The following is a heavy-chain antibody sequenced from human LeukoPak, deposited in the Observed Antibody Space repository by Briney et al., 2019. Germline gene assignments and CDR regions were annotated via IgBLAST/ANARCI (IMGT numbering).Heavy chain of an antibody. D-gene: IGHD3-10*01. J-gene: IGHJ6*02. CDR3: AVSHSYGSGSYYNVIPLYYYYGMDV. Sequence: GGSLRLSCAASGFTFSSYAMSWVRQAPGKGLEWVSAISGSSGSTYYADSVKGRFTISRDNSKNTLYLQMNSLRAEDTAVYYCAVSHSYGSGSYYNVIPLYYYYGMDVWGQGTTVTVSS. CDR1: GFTFSSYA. CDR2: ISGSSGST. V-gene: IGHV3-23*01.